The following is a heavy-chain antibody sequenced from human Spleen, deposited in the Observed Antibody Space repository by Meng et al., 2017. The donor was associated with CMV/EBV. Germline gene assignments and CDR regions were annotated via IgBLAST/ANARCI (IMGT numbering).Heavy chain of an antibody. V-gene: IGHV1-2*02. D-gene: IGHD2-2*01. J-gene: IGHJ4*02. CDR3: ARVLVPGAPIDS. Sequence: SCKTSGYTLTGYYMYWVRQAPGQGLEWMGWVNPNSGGTNYAQKFQGRVTMTRDRSISTGYMELSRLTSDDTAMYYCARVLVPGAPIDSWGQGTLVTVSS. CDR2: VNPNSGGT. CDR1: GYTLTGYY.